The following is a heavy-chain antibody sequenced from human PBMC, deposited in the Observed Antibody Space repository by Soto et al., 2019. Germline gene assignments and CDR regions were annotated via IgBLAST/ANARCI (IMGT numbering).Heavy chain of an antibody. CDR2: ISFDGNNK. Sequence: GGSLRLSCAASGFTFSSYALHWVRQAPGRGLEWVALISFDGNNKYYANSVKGRFTISRDNSRNTLYLQMSSLRAEDTAVYYCGRCSSTSCHLGADYWGQGTLVTVSS. J-gene: IGHJ4*02. CDR1: GFTFSSYA. V-gene: IGHV3-30-3*01. CDR3: GRCSSTSCHLGADY. D-gene: IGHD2-2*01.